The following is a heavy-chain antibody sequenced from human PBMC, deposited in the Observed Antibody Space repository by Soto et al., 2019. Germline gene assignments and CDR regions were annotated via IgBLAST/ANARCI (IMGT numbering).Heavy chain of an antibody. CDR3: AKDVGMITFGGDDL. CDR1: GFTFSSYA. J-gene: IGHJ4*02. CDR2: ISGSGGST. V-gene: IGHV3-23*01. D-gene: IGHD3-16*01. Sequence: EVLLLESGGGLVQPGGSLRLSCAASGFTFSSYAMSWVRQAPGKGLEWVSAISGSGGSTYYADSVKGRFTISRDNSKNTLYLQMNSLRAEDTAVYYCAKDVGMITFGGDDLRGQGTLVTVSS.